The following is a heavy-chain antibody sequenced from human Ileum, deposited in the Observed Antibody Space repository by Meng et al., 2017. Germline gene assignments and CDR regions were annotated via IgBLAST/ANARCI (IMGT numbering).Heavy chain of an antibody. D-gene: IGHD3-10*01. J-gene: IGHJ4*02. CDR2: IHYSGSR. Sequence: QVLLQEPGPGRVRPSETLSLTCNVSGGSVSSASYYWSWIRQPPGKGLEWIGLIHYSGSRNYNPSLKSRVTMSVDTSKNQVSLRLTSVTAADTAVYYCARFYGSGTFEVHDYWGQGTLVTVSS. CDR3: ARFYGSGTFEVHDY. V-gene: IGHV4-61*01. CDR1: GGSVSSASYY.